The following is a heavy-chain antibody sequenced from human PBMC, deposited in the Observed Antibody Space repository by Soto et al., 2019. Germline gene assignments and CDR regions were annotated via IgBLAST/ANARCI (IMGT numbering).Heavy chain of an antibody. D-gene: IGHD5-12*01. J-gene: IGHJ5*02. CDR2: IIPIFGTA. CDR1: GGTFSSYA. V-gene: IGHV1-69*13. CDR3: ASHRRDGYNFYNWFDP. Sequence: GASVKVSCKASGGTFSSYAISWVRQAPGQGLEWMGGIIPIFGTANYAQKFQGRVTITADESTSTAYMELSSPRSEDTAVYYCASHRRDGYNFYNWFDPWGQGTLVTVSS.